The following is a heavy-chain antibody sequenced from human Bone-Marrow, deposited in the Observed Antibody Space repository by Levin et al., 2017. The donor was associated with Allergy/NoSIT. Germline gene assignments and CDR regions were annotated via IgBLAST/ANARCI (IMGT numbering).Heavy chain of an antibody. CDR2: ISGSGTNT. V-gene: IGHV3-23*01. CDR1: GFIFPTYA. Sequence: ETLSLTCAASGFIFPTYAMGWVRQAPGKGLEWVSAISGSGTNTHYADSVKGRFTISRDNSKNTLYLQMSSLRAEDTAVYYCATRYCTTTNCYAFDFWGQGTLVTVSS. D-gene: IGHD2-2*01. J-gene: IGHJ4*02. CDR3: ATRYCTTTNCYAFDF.